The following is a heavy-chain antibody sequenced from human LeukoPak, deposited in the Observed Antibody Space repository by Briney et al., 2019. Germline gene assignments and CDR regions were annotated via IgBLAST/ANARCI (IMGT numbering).Heavy chain of an antibody. CDR2: ITSSSSYI. Sequence: GGSLRLSCAASGFTFSSYTMNWVRQAPGKGLEWVSSITSSSSYIYYADSVKGRFTISRHNAKNSLYLQMASLRDEDMGVYYCARVGPATAFDYWGQGTQVTVSS. CDR3: ARVGPATAFDY. V-gene: IGHV3-21*01. J-gene: IGHJ4*02. CDR1: GFTFSSYT.